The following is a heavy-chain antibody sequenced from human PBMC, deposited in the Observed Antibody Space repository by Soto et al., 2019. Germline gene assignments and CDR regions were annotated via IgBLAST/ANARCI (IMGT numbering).Heavy chain of an antibody. V-gene: IGHV3-23*01. J-gene: IGHJ5*02. Sequence: PGGSLRLSCAASGFTFSSYAMSWVRQAPGKGLEWDSAISGSGGSTYYADSVKGRFTIPRDNSKNTLYLQMNSLRAEDTAVYYCAKGRLVSYSGKLSDPWGQGTLVTVSS. CDR3: AKGRLVSYSGKLSDP. D-gene: IGHD1-26*01. CDR2: ISGSGGST. CDR1: GFTFSSYA.